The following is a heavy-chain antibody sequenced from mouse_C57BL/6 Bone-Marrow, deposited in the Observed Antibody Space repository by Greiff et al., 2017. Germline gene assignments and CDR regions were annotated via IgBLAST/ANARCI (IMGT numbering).Heavy chain of an antibody. CDR1: GYSFTDYN. J-gene: IGHJ3*01. Sequence: VQLQPSGPELVKPGASVKISCKASGYSFTDYNMNWVKQSNGKSLEWIGDINPNYGTTSYNQKFKGKATLTVDQSSSTASIQLNSLPSEDSAVYYCAADYYGSPAWFAYGGQGTLVTVSA. CDR2: INPNYGTT. V-gene: IGHV1-39*01. CDR3: AADYYGSPAWFAY. D-gene: IGHD1-1*01.